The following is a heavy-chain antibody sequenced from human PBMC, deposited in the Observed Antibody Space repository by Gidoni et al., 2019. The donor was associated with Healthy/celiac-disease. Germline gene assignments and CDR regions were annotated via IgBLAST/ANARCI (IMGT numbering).Heavy chain of an antibody. CDR3: ARQIRFNPRRRGGSDY. Sequence: QLQLQESGPGLVKPSETLSLTCTVSGGSISSSSYYWGWIRQPPGKGLEWIGSIYYSGSTYYNPSLKSRVTISVDTSKNQFSLKLSSVTAADTAVYYCARQIRFNPRRRGGSDYWGQGTLVTVSS. CDR1: GGSISSSSYY. D-gene: IGHD2-15*01. CDR2: IYYSGST. V-gene: IGHV4-39*01. J-gene: IGHJ4*02.